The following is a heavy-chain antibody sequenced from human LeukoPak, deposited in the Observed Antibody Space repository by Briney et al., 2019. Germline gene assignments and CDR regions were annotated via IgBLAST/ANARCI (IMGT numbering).Heavy chain of an antibody. D-gene: IGHD3-22*01. V-gene: IGHV4-59*01. CDR1: GGSISSYY. CDR2: IYYSGST. Sequence: SETLSLTCTVSGGSISSYYWSWIRQPPGKGLEWLGYIYYSGSTNYNPSLKSRVTISVDTSKNQFSLKLSSVTAADTAVYYCARDTDSSGDFDYWGQGTLVTVSS. J-gene: IGHJ4*02. CDR3: ARDTDSSGDFDY.